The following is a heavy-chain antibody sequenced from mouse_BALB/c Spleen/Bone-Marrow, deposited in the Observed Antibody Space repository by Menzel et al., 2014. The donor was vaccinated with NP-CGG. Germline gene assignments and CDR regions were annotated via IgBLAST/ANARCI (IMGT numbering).Heavy chain of an antibody. CDR3: ARGAMILNYCDY. D-gene: IGHD2-3*01. CDR1: GYTFTSYW. Sequence: VQLQQSGAGLVRPGASVKLSCKASGYTFTSYWTNWVKQRPEQGLEWIGRIDPYDSETHYNQKFKDKAILTVDKSSSAAYMQLSSLTSENSEVYYGARGAMILNYCDYWGQGTTLTVSS. V-gene: IGHV1-74*01. J-gene: IGHJ2*01. CDR2: IDPYDSET.